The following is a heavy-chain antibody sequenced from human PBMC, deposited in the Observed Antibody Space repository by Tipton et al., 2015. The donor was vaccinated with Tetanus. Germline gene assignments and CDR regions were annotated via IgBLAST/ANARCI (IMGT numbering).Heavy chain of an antibody. D-gene: IGHD3-10*01. CDR2: ISNSGST. CDR3: ARDRGVRGGYYYYHGMDV. Sequence: TLSLTCTVSGGSISSSYYYWSWIRQHPGEGLEWIGYISNSGSTYYNPSLKSRVTISVDTSQKQISLKVNSVTAADTAVYYCARDRGVRGGYYYYHGMDVWGQGTTVTVSS. J-gene: IGHJ6*02. V-gene: IGHV4-31*03. CDR1: GGSISSSYYY.